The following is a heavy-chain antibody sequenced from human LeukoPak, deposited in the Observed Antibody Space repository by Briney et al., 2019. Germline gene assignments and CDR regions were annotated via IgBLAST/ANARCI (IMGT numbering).Heavy chain of an antibody. CDR3: ARGAPGSYCSGGSCPYFDY. D-gene: IGHD2-15*01. CDR2: VNPNSGHT. V-gene: IGHV1-8*01. Sequence: ASVKVSCKASGYTFTSYDVNWVRQATGQGLEWMGWVNPNSGHTGYAQKFQGRVTMTTNTSISTAYMELSSLRSEDTAVYYCARGAPGSYCSGGSCPYFDYWGQGTLVSVSS. CDR1: GYTFTSYD. J-gene: IGHJ4*02.